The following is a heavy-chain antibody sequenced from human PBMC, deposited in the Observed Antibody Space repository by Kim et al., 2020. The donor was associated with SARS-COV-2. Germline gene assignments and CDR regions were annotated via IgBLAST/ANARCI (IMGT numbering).Heavy chain of an antibody. V-gene: IGHV4-34*01. J-gene: IGHJ6*01. CDR1: GGSFSGYY. CDR3: ARGGRSYCSGGSCYLLYY. Sequence: SETLSLTCAVYGGSFSGYYWSWIRQPPGKGLEWIGEINHSGSTNYNPSLKSRVTISVDTSKNQFSLKLSSVTAADTAVYYCARGGRSYCSGGSCYLLYY. D-gene: IGHD2-15*01. CDR2: INHSGST.